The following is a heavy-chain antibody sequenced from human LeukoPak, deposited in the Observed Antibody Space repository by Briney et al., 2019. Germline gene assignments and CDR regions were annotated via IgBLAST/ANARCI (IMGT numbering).Heavy chain of an antibody. D-gene: IGHD5-24*01. V-gene: IGHV1-2*02. CDR2: INPNSGGT. CDR1: GYTFTTYD. CDR3: ARDSHTEMATTGGGFDY. Sequence: ASVKVSCKASGYTFTTYDINWVRQAPGQGLEWMGWINPNSGGTNYAQKFQGRVTMTRDTSISTAYMELSRLRSDDTAVYYCARDSHTEMATTGGGFDYWGQGTLVTVSS. J-gene: IGHJ4*02.